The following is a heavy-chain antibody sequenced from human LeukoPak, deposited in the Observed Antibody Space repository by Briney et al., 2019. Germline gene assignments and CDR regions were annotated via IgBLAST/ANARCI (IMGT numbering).Heavy chain of an antibody. V-gene: IGHV4-34*01. Sequence: SETLSLTCAVYGGSFSGYYWSWICQPPGKGLEWIGEINHSGSTNYNPSLKSRVTISVDTSKNQFSLKLSSVTAADTAVYYCARERYDFWSGYYTSSRNYMDVWGKGTTVTVSS. D-gene: IGHD3-3*01. J-gene: IGHJ6*03. CDR3: ARERYDFWSGYYTSSRNYMDV. CDR2: INHSGST. CDR1: GGSFSGYY.